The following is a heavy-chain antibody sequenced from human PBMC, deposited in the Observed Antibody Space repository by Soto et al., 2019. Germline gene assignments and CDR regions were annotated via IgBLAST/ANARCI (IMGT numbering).Heavy chain of an antibody. CDR1: GYTFTSYA. V-gene: IGHV1-2*04. D-gene: IGHD2-21*01. CDR3: ARGEGGPRWGSIDY. CDR2: INANSGGT. Sequence: ASVKVSCKASGYTFTSYAMHWVRQAPGQRLEWMGWINANSGGTNYAQKFQGWVTMTRDTSISTAYMELSRLRSDDTAVYYCARGEGGPRWGSIDYWGQGTLVTVSS. J-gene: IGHJ4*02.